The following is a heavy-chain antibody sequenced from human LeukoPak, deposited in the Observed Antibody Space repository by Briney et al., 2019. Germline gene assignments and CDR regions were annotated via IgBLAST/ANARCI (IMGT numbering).Heavy chain of an antibody. CDR3: ARLEDDSSGYYPY. J-gene: IGHJ4*02. V-gene: IGHV4-34*01. D-gene: IGHD3-22*01. CDR1: GGSFSGYY. CDR2: INHSGST. Sequence: SETLSLTCAVYGGSFSGYYWSWIRQPPGKGLEWIGEINHSGSTNYNPSLKSRVTISVDTSKNQFSLKLNSVTAADTAVYCCARLEDDSSGYYPYWGQGTLVTVSS.